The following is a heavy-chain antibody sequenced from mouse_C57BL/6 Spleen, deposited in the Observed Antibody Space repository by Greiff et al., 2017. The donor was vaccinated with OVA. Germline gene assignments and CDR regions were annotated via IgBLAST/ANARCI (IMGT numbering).Heavy chain of an antibody. Sequence: QVQLQQPGAELVMPGASVKLSCKASGYTFTSYWMHWVKQRPGQGLEWIGEIDPSDSYTNYNQKFKGKSTLTVDKSSSTAYMQLSSLTSEDSAVYYCARSFNQRRMDYWGQGTTLTVSS. CDR1: GYTFTSYW. J-gene: IGHJ2*01. CDR2: IDPSDSYT. CDR3: ARSFNQRRMDY. V-gene: IGHV1-69*01.